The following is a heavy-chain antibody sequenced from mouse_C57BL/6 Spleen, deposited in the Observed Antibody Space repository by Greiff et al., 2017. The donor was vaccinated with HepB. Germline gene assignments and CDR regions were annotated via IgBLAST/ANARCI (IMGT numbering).Heavy chain of an antibody. Sequence: EVQVVESGGGLVKPGGSLKLSCAASGFTFSSYAMSWVRQTPEKRLEWVATISAGGSYTYYPDNVKGRFTISRDNAKNNLYLQMSHLKSEDTAMYYCASDYAWFAYWGQGTLVTVSA. CDR2: ISAGGSYT. V-gene: IGHV5-4*01. CDR1: GFTFSSYA. J-gene: IGHJ3*01. D-gene: IGHD2-12*01. CDR3: ASDYAWFAY.